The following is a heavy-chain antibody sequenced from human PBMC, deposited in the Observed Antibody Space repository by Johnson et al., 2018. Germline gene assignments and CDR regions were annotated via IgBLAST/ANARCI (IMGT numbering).Heavy chain of an antibody. CDR2: ISYDGSNK. D-gene: IGHD5-24*01. Sequence: QVQLVQSGGGVVQPGRPLRLSCAASGFTFSSYGMHWVRQAPGKGLEWVAVISYDGSNKNYADSVKGRFTISRDNSKNTLYLQMKSLRVEDTAVYYCAKQRWLQSYGMDVWGQGTTVTVS. V-gene: IGHV3-30*18. J-gene: IGHJ6*02. CDR3: AKQRWLQSYGMDV. CDR1: GFTFSSYG.